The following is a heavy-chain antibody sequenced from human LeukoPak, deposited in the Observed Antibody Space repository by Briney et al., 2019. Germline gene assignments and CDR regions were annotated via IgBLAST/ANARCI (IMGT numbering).Heavy chain of an antibody. CDR1: GFSLSTSGVG. CDR2: IYWDDDK. J-gene: IGHJ4*02. Sequence: SGPTLVNPTQTLTLTCTFSGFSLSTSGVGVGWIHQPPGKALEWLALIYWDDDKRYSPSLKSRFTITKDTSKNQVVLTMTNMDPVDTATYYCALSRIAAAGKNNFDYWGQGTLVTVSS. D-gene: IGHD6-13*01. CDR3: ALSRIAAAGKNNFDY. V-gene: IGHV2-5*02.